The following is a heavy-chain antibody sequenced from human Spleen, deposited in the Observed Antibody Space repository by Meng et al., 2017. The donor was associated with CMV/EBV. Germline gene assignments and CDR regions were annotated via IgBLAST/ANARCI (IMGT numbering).Heavy chain of an antibody. CDR2: INHSGIT. CDR3: ARGPGLQY. J-gene: IGHJ1*01. V-gene: IGHV4-34*01. Sequence: SETLSLTCGVSGASFTSYYWSWIRQPPGKGLEWIGEINHSGITNYNPSLKSRVTISVDRSKNQFSLKLSSVTAADTAVYYCARGPGLQYWGQGTLVTVSS. CDR1: GASFTSYY.